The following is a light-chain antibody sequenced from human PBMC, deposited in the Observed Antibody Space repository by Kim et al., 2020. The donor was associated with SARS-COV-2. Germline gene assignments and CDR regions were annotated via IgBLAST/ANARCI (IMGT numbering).Light chain of an antibody. J-gene: IGKJ2*04. V-gene: IGKV3-11*01. Sequence: LSPGERATLSRRASQSVSSYLAWYQQKPGQAPRLLIYDASNRATGIPARFSGSGSGTDFTLTISSLEPEDFAVYYCQQRSNWPPWSFGQGTKLEI. CDR1: QSVSSY. CDR2: DAS. CDR3: QQRSNWPPWS.